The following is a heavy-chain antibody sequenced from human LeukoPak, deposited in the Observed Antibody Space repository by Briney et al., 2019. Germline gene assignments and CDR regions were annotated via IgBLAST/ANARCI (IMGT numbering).Heavy chain of an antibody. J-gene: IGHJ4*02. Sequence: PSETLSLTCAVYGGSFGGYYWSWIRQPPGKGREWIGEINHSGSTNYNPSLKSRVTISVDTSKNQFSLKLSSVTAADTPVYYCARGLIHSYSRGWYYWGQGTLVTVSS. CDR2: INHSGST. CDR1: GGSFGGYY. D-gene: IGHD6-19*01. V-gene: IGHV4-34*01. CDR3: ARGLIHSYSRGWYY.